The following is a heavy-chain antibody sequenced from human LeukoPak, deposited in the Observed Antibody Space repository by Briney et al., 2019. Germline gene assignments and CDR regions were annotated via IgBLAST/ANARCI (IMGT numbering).Heavy chain of an antibody. V-gene: IGHV1-18*01. CDR2: ISTYNSNT. D-gene: IGHD3-10*01. Sequence: ASVKVSCKASGYIFTSYGISWVRQAPGQGLEWMGWISTYNSNTNYAQKLQGRVTLTTDTSSSTAYMELRSLRSDDTAVYYCARAPGYYGDYWGQGTLVTVSS. CDR3: ARAPGYYGDY. J-gene: IGHJ4*02. CDR1: GYIFTSYG.